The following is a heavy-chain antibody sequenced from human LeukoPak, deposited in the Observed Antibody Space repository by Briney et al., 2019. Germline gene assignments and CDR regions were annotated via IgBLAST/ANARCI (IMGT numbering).Heavy chain of an antibody. CDR2: ISVHHGTT. J-gene: IGHJ4*02. V-gene: IGHV1-18*01. D-gene: IGHD4-17*01. Sequence: ASVRVSCKTSGYTFSKFVITWVRQAPGQGLESMGWISVHHGTTHYVEKFHDRLTLTTDTSTRTAYMELKSLTSDDTAVYYCARDLESDEGDYGDVLPGYWGQGTLVTVS. CDR3: ARDLESDEGDYGDVLPGY. CDR1: GYTFSKFV.